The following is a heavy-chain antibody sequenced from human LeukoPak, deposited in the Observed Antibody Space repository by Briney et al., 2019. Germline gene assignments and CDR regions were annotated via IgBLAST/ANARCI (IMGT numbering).Heavy chain of an antibody. D-gene: IGHD3-9*01. CDR1: GFTFSTHW. V-gene: IGHV3-7*05. CDR2: IKEDGSEK. CDR3: ARLNDWRFDY. J-gene: IGHJ4*02. Sequence: GGSLRLSCAASGFTFSTHWMSWVRQAPGKELEWVANIKEDGSEKYYVDSVKGRLTISRDNAKNSLYLQMNSLRAEDTAVYYCARLNDWRFDYWGQGTLVTVSS.